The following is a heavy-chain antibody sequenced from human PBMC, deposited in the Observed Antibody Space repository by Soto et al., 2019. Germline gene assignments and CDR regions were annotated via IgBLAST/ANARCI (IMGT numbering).Heavy chain of an antibody. V-gene: IGHV4-34*01. CDR1: GGSVSGYY. CDR3: ARARGAIVVVVAATGAFDI. Sequence: QVQLQQWGAGLLKPSETLSLTCAVYGGSVSGYYWSWIRQPPGKGLEWIGEINHSGSTNDNPSLKSRLTIAVDTSKNQFSLKLSSVTAADTAVYYCARARGAIVVVVAATGAFDIWGQGTMVTVSS. CDR2: INHSGST. J-gene: IGHJ3*02. D-gene: IGHD2-15*01.